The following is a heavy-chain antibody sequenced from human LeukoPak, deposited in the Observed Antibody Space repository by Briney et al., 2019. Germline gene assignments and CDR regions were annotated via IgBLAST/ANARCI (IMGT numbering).Heavy chain of an antibody. V-gene: IGHV3-48*02. CDR3: VRDGFGY. CDR2: IRSSSSTI. CDR1: GFTFSSYN. Sequence: PGRSLRLSCAASGFTFSSYNMNWVRQAPGKGLEWVSYIRSSSSTIHYADSVKGRFTISRDNGKNSLYLQMNSLRDEDTAVYYCVRDGFGYWGQGTLVTVSS. J-gene: IGHJ4*02. D-gene: IGHD3-16*01.